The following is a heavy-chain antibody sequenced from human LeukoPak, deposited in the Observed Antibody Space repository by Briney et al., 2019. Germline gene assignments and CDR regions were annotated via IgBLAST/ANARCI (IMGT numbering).Heavy chain of an antibody. J-gene: IGHJ6*02. CDR2: ISGSGGST. CDR1: GFSFSSYA. V-gene: IGHV3-23*01. CDR3: ARGVGATTYYYYGMDV. D-gene: IGHD1-26*01. Sequence: GGSLRLSCAASGFSFSSYAMSWVRQAPGKGLEWVSAISGSGGSTYYADSAKGRFTISRDNSKNTLYLQMNSLRAEDTAVYYCARGVGATTYYYYGMDVWGQGTTVTVSS.